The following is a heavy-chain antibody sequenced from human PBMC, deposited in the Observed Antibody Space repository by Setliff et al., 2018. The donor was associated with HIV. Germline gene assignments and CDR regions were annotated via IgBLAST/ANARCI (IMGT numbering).Heavy chain of an antibody. Sequence: ASVTVSCQASGYRLPTYEMHWVRQAAGKGLEWIGIITPFGGSTYYAQKFQGRVTLTMDTSTSTFYMELSSLRFEDTAVYYCARVPPSGKALPYKFDYWGQGTLVTVSS. CDR3: ARVPPSGKALPYKFDY. V-gene: IGHV1-46*01. J-gene: IGHJ4*02. CDR2: ITPFGGST. D-gene: IGHD6-13*01. CDR1: GYRLPTYE.